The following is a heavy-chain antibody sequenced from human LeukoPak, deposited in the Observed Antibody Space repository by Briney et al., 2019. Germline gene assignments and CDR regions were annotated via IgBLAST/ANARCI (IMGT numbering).Heavy chain of an antibody. V-gene: IGHV4-59*02. D-gene: IGHD1-26*01. J-gene: IGHJ6*02. Sequence: PSETLSLTCSVSDGSVNSYYWNWIRRPPGKGLEWIGYIYYNGNTNYSPSLKSRVTMSVDTSKNLFSLKVSSVTAADTAVYYCARGRSNYYGMDVWGQGTTVTVSS. CDR1: DGSVNSYY. CDR3: ARGRSNYYGMDV. CDR2: IYYNGNT.